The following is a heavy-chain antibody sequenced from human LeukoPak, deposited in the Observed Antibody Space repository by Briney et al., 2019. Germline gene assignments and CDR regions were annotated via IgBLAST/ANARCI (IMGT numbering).Heavy chain of an antibody. D-gene: IGHD2-2*01. CDR1: GFTFSTYW. Sequence: GGSLRLSCAASGFTFSTYWMSWVRQTPGKGLEWVANIKQDGSDKYYVDSVKGRFTISRDNAKNSLFLQMDSLRAEDTAVYYCARVRCSSNSCFPDYWGQGTLVTVSS. J-gene: IGHJ4*02. CDR3: ARVRCSSNSCFPDY. CDR2: IKQDGSDK. V-gene: IGHV3-7*01.